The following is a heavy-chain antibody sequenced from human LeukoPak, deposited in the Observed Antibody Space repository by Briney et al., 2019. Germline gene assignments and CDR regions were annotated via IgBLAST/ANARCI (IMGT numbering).Heavy chain of an antibody. CDR2: IGYSGDS. CDR3: ARVEAATTNPRFDS. Sequence: SQTLSLTCTVSGDSISNAGYHWSWVRQHPGKGLEWIGYIGYSGDSYYNPSLRSRVTISVDTSKKQFSLGLNSVTAADTAVYYCARVEAATTNPRFDSWGQGTLVTVSS. J-gene: IGHJ4*02. V-gene: IGHV4-31*03. CDR1: GDSISNAGYH. D-gene: IGHD1-1*01.